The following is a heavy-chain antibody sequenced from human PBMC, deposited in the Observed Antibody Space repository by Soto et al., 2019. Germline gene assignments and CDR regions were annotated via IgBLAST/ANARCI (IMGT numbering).Heavy chain of an antibody. D-gene: IGHD3-3*01. Sequence: QVQLVQSGAEVKKPGASVKVSCKASGYTFTNYPRHWVRQAPGQRPEWLGWISTANGDTGFSQSFQGRVAFTRDTSANTAYMELNSLRSEDTALYHCAVLANAYHNFDFWGQGTLITVSP. J-gene: IGHJ4*02. CDR2: ISTANGDT. V-gene: IGHV1-3*04. CDR1: GYTFTNYP. CDR3: AVLANAYHNFDF.